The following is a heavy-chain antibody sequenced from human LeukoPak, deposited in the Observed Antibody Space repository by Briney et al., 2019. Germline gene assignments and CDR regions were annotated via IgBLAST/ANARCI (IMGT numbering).Heavy chain of an antibody. J-gene: IGHJ3*02. D-gene: IGHD5-12*01. CDR3: AREGSGGYDANGAFDI. Sequence: GGSLRLSCAASGFTFSSYAMNWVRQAPGKGLEWVSVISYDGSNKYYADSVKGRFTISRDNSKNTLYLQMNSLRAEDTAVYYCAREGSGGYDANGAFDIWGQGTMVTVSS. V-gene: IGHV3-30*04. CDR2: ISYDGSNK. CDR1: GFTFSSYA.